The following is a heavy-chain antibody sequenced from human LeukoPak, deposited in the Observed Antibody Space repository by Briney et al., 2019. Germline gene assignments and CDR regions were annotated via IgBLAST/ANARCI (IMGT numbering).Heavy chain of an antibody. V-gene: IGHV4-34*01. CDR3: ARGAWNSYVGTTHIDY. Sequence: SETLSLTCAVYGGXFSGYYCSWIRQPPGKGQEWIGQINHSGSTNYNPSLKSRVNISVDTSKNKFSLKLRSVTAADTAVYYSARGAWNSYVGTTHIDYWGQGTLVTVSS. CDR1: GGXFSGYY. J-gene: IGHJ4*02. CDR2: INHSGST. D-gene: IGHD1-26*01.